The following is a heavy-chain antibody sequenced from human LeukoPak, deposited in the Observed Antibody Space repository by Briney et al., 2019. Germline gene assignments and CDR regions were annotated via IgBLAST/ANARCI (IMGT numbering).Heavy chain of an antibody. CDR2: IYCSGRT. D-gene: IGHD3-22*01. J-gene: IGHJ1*01. Sequence: KPSETLSLTCSVSGDSISRSDSYWDWIRQPPGKGLEWIGTIYCSGRTYYSPSLNSRVTMSVDTSSNQFSLNLRSVTAADTAVYYCARRRYYDGSGYLEWGQGTLLSVSS. V-gene: IGHV4-39*01. CDR1: GDSISRSDSY. CDR3: ARRRYYDGSGYLE.